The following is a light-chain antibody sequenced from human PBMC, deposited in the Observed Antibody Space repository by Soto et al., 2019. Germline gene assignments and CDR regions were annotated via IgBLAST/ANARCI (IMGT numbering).Light chain of an antibody. CDR1: QGIRNE. Sequence: AVQMTQSPSSLSASVGDRVTITCRASQGIRNELSWYQQKPGKAPYLLIYEASTLQSGVPSRFSGSGSGTDFTLTITTLHAEDFATYYCLQDESFPWTFGPGTTV. CDR3: LQDESFPWT. CDR2: EAS. V-gene: IGKV1-6*01. J-gene: IGKJ1*01.